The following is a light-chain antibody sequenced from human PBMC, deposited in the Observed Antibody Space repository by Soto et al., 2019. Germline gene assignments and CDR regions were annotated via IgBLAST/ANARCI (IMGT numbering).Light chain of an antibody. CDR2: EDS. Sequence: QSALTQPPSASGSPGQSVTISCTGTSSDVGAYVSWYQQQPGKAPNLVIYEDSKRPSGVPDRFSVSKSGNTASLTVSGLQAEDEAYYYCYSYGGNKRVFGTGTKLTVL. CDR3: YSYGGNKRV. CDR1: SSDVGAY. J-gene: IGLJ1*01. V-gene: IGLV2-8*01.